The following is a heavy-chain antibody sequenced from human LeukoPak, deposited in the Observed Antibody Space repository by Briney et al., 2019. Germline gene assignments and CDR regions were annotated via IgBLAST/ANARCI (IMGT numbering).Heavy chain of an antibody. CDR3: ARQNYYDNYFDY. CDR2: INHSGST. J-gene: IGHJ4*02. CDR1: GGSFSAFSGYS. D-gene: IGHD3-22*01. V-gene: IGHV4-34*01. Sequence: SETLSLTCAVYGGSFSAFSGYSWSWIRHTPGKGLEWIGEINHSGSTSYNPSLKSRVTISVDTSKNQISLKLSSVTAADTAVYYCARQNYYDNYFDYWGQGTLGTVSS.